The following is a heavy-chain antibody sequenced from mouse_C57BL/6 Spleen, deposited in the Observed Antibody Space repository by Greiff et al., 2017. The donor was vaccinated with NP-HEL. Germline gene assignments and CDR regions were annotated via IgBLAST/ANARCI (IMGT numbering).Heavy chain of an antibody. CDR1: GYTFTSYW. CDR3: AREDGYYWYFDV. Sequence: VKLQQSGAELVKPGASVKLSCKASGYTFTSYWMHWVKQRPGQGLEWIGMIHPNSGSTNYNEKFKSKATLTVDKSSSTAYMQLSSLTSEDSAVYYCAREDGYYWYFDVWGTGTTVTVSS. D-gene: IGHD2-3*01. V-gene: IGHV1-64*01. J-gene: IGHJ1*03. CDR2: IHPNSGST.